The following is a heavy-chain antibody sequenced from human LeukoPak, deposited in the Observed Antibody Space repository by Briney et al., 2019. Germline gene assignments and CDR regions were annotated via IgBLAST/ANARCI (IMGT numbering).Heavy chain of an antibody. V-gene: IGHV3-23*01. Sequence: GGSLRLSCAASGFTFSSSAMSWVRQAPGKGLEWVSSISGSGDSTYYADSVKGRFTISRDNSKNTLYLQMNSLRAEDTAVYYCARAMVRGVIPGYYYYMDVWGKGTTVTISS. CDR2: ISGSGDST. CDR3: ARAMVRGVIPGYYYYMDV. CDR1: GFTFSSSA. D-gene: IGHD3-10*01. J-gene: IGHJ6*03.